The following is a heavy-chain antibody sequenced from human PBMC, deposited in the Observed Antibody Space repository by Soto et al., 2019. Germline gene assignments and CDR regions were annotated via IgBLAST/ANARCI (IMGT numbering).Heavy chain of an antibody. CDR1: GGSFSGHY. CDR3: ARDQGMITFGGVIVRNPNIDY. J-gene: IGHJ4*02. D-gene: IGHD3-16*01. V-gene: IGHV4-34*01. CDR2: INHSGST. Sequence: QVQLQQWGAGLLKPSETLSLTCAVYGGSFSGHYWSWIRQPPGKGLEWIGEINHSGSTNYNPYLKSRVTISVDTSKNTFSLKLSSVTAADTAVYYCARDQGMITFGGVIVRNPNIDYWGQGTLVTVSS.